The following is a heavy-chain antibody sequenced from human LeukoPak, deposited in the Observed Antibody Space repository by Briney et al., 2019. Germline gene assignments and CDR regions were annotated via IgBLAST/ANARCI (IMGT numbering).Heavy chain of an antibody. Sequence: GGSLRLSCAASGFTFSNDVMAWVRQAPGKGLEWVSGISGSGFTTYYADSVKGRFTTSRDNAKNTLYLQMNTLRAEDTAVYCCAKCDTNGAHFDYWGQGTLVTVSS. J-gene: IGHJ4*02. CDR1: GFTFSNDV. CDR2: ISGSGFTT. CDR3: AKCDTNGAHFDY. V-gene: IGHV3-23*01. D-gene: IGHD2-21*02.